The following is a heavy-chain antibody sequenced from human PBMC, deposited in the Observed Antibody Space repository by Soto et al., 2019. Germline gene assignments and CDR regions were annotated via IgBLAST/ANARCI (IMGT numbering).Heavy chain of an antibody. CDR2: LHSDGKMT. CDR1: GFIFSNYA. V-gene: IGHV3-74*02. D-gene: IGHD1-26*01. CDR3: ARGRGSFYLDF. Sequence: EVQLLESGGDLVQPGGSLRLSCAGSGFIFSNYAVSWVRQAPGKGLEWVSRLHSDGKMTTYADSVKGRFTVSRDIATNTLYLQMNNLRADDTAMYYCARGRGSFYLDFWGQGTLVTVSS. J-gene: IGHJ4*02.